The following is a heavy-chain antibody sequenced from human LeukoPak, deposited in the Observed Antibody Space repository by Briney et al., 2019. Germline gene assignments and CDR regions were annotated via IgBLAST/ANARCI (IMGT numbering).Heavy chain of an antibody. CDR1: GGSISSSSYY. V-gene: IGHV4-39*07. J-gene: IGHJ6*03. Sequence: SETLSLTCTVSGGSISSSSYYWGWIRQPPGKGLEWIGSIYYSGSTYYNPSLKSRVTISVDTSKNQFSLKLSSVTAADTAVYYCARERAYSSGWTLGSYYYYMDVWGKRTTVTVSS. CDR2: IYYSGST. D-gene: IGHD6-19*01. CDR3: ARERAYSSGWTLGSYYYYMDV.